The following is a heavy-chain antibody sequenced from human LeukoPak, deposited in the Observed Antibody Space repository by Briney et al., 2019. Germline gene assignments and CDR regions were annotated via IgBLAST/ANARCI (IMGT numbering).Heavy chain of an antibody. V-gene: IGHV3-9*01. J-gene: IGHJ6*02. CDR2: ISWNSGSI. CDR1: GFTFDDYA. D-gene: IGHD6-13*01. CDR3: AKDNSSSWYPAIYGMDV. Sequence: GGSLRLSCAATGFTFDDYAMHWVRQAPGKGLEWVSGISWNSGSIGYADSVKGRFTISRDNAKNSLYLQMNSLRAEDTALYYCAKDNSSSWYPAIYGMDVWGQGTTVPVSS.